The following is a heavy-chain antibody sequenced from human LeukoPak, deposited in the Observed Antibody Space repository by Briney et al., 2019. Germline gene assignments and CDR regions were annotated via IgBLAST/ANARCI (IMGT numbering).Heavy chain of an antibody. Sequence: PSETLSLTCTVSGGSISSSDYYWGWIRQPPGKGLEWIGGIYYSGSTHYNPSLKSRVTISVDTSKNQFSLKLNSVTAADTAVYYCARQLSRWSHWFDPWGQGTLVTVSS. V-gene: IGHV4-39*01. D-gene: IGHD6-13*01. CDR2: IYYSGST. CDR1: GGSISSSDYY. J-gene: IGHJ5*02. CDR3: ARQLSRWSHWFDP.